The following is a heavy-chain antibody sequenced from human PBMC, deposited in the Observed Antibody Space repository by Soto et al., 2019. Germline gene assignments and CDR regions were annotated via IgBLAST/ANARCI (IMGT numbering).Heavy chain of an antibody. J-gene: IGHJ4*02. V-gene: IGHV3-30-3*01. CDR1: GFTFSSYA. Sequence: QVQLVESGGGVVQPGRSLRLSCAASGFTFSSYAMHWVRQAPGKGLEWVAVISYDGSNKYYADSVKGRFTISRDNSKNTLYLQMNSLRAEDTAVYYCAREGEMARTAHFDYWGQGTLVTVSS. D-gene: IGHD3-10*01. CDR2: ISYDGSNK. CDR3: AREGEMARTAHFDY.